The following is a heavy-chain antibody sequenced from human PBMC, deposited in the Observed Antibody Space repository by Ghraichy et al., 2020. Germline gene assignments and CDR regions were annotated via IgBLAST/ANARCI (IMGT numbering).Heavy chain of an antibody. D-gene: IGHD6-6*01. CDR2: INPNSGGT. J-gene: IGHJ4*02. CDR1: GYTFTVYY. Sequence: ASVKVSCKASGYTFTVYYMHWVRQAPGQGLEWMGRINPNSGGTNYAQKFQGRVTMTRDTSISTAYMELSRLRSDDTAVYYCARVKARQLAAAFDYWGQGTLVTVSS. V-gene: IGHV1-2*06. CDR3: ARVKARQLAAAFDY.